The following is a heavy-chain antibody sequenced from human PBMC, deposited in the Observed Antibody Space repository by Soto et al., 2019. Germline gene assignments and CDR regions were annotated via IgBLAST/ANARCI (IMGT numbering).Heavy chain of an antibody. CDR1: GYTFTGYY. CDR3: ARAGDGTPYYYMDV. CDR2: INPNSGGT. D-gene: IGHD2-15*01. V-gene: IGHV1-2*04. Sequence: GASVKVSCKASGYTFTGYYMHWVRQAPGQGLEWTGWINPNSGGTNYAQKFQGWVTMTRDTSISTAYMELSRLRSDDTAVYYCARAGDGTPYYYMDVWGKGTTVTVSS. J-gene: IGHJ6*03.